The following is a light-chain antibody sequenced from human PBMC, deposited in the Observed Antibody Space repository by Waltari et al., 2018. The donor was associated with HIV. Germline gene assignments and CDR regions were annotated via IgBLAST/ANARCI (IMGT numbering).Light chain of an antibody. CDR2: RNK. J-gene: IGLJ3*02. CDR1: SSNCGRTY. CDR3: AAWDDSLSGLV. V-gene: IGLV1-47*01. Sequence: QSVLTQPPSASGPPGQRVTTPSSWSSSNCGRTYGYWYQQPPGTAPNLLIYRNKQRPSGVPDRFSGSKSGTSASLAISGLRSEDEADYYCAAWDDSLSGLVFGGGTKVTVL.